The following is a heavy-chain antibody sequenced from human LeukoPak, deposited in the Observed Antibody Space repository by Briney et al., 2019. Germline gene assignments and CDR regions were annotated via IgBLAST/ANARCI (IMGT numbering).Heavy chain of an antibody. CDR1: EFTFSNFG. J-gene: IGHJ4*02. CDR2: ISSSSSSI. D-gene: IGHD5-12*01. V-gene: IGHV3-48*02. CDR3: ARDRGRDTFDY. Sequence: PGGSLRLSCAASEFTFSNFGMNWVRQAPGKGLEWVSYISSSSSSIYYADSVRGRFTISRDNAKNSLYLQMNSLRDDDTAVYYCARDRGRDTFDYWGQGTQVTVSS.